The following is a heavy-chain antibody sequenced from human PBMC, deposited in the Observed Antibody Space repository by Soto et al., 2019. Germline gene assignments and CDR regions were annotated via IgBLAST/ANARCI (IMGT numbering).Heavy chain of an antibody. D-gene: IGHD5-18*01. CDR1: EVNFSSYW. CDR2: INSDVSST. V-gene: IGHV3-74*01. Sequence: PVGPLSLSFTASEVNFSSYWMYWVRPAPGKGLVWVSRINSDVSSTAYADSVKGRFTISRDNAKNTLYLQMNSLRAEDTAVYYCARAMGNIYGYGWFDPWGQGTVVTVSS. J-gene: IGHJ5*02. CDR3: ARAMGNIYGYGWFDP.